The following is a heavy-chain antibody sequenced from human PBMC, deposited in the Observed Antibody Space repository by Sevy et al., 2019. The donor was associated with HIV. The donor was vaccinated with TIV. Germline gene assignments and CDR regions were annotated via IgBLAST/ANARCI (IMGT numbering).Heavy chain of an antibody. V-gene: IGHV1-2*02. D-gene: IGHD2-2*01. J-gene: IGHJ4*02. CDR2: INPKRGGT. Sequence: ASVKVSCKASGYSFSDYYMHWVRQAPGQGLEWMGWINPKRGGTKFAQQFQGRVSLTRDTSISTAYMDLTGLSADDTAIYYCARDSVVVPAALRYWGQGTLVTVSS. CDR3: ARDSVVVPAALRY. CDR1: GYSFSDYY.